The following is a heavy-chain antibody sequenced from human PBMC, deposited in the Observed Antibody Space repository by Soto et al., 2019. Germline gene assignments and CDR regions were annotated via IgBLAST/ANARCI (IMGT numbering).Heavy chain of an antibody. CDR2: IRADNGNT. J-gene: IGHJ5*02. CDR1: GYTCTSYG. Sequence: QVQLVQSGAEVKKPGASVKVSCKASGYTCTSYGISWVRQAPGQGLEGMGGIRADNGNTNYAQKLQGRVTMTTDTSTSTAYMELRSLRSDDTAVYYCARDYYGSGSLHAHNGFDPWGQGTLVTVSS. D-gene: IGHD3-10*01. V-gene: IGHV1-18*01. CDR3: ARDYYGSGSLHAHNGFDP.